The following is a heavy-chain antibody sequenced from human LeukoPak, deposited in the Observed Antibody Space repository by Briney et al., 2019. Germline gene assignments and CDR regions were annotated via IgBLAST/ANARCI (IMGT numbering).Heavy chain of an antibody. Sequence: GGSLRLSCAASGFTFSSYAMHWVRQAPGKGLEWVAVISYDGSNKYYADSVKGRFTIPRDNSKNTLYLQMNSLRAEDTAVYYCATLREYCGGDCPFDYWGQGTLVTVSS. CDR1: GFTFSSYA. D-gene: IGHD2-21*02. J-gene: IGHJ4*02. V-gene: IGHV3-30*04. CDR3: ATLREYCGGDCPFDY. CDR2: ISYDGSNK.